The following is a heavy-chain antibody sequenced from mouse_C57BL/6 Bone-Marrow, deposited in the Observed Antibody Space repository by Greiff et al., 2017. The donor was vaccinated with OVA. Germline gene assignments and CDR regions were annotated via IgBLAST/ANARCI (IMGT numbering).Heavy chain of an antibody. CDR3: TTEGLRFNY. CDR1: GFNIKDDY. Sequence: EVQRVESGAELVRPGASVKLSCTASGFNIKDDYMHWVKQRPEQGLAWIGWIDPENGDTEYASKFQGKATITADTSSNTAYLQLSSLTSEDTAVYYCTTEGLRFNYWGQGTSVTVSS. CDR2: IDPENGDT. D-gene: IGHD2-4*01. V-gene: IGHV14-4*01. J-gene: IGHJ4*01.